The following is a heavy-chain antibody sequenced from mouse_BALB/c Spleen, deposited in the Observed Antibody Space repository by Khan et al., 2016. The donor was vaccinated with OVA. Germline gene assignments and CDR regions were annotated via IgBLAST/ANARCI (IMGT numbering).Heavy chain of an antibody. CDR2: IWGDGST. CDR3: AKFTPDYYSMDY. Sequence: QVQLKESGPGLVAPSESLSITCTVSGFSLSSYGVNWVRQPPGKGLEWLGVIWGDGSTNYHSGLKSRLTIKKDNSKSQVFLKLNSLQTYDTATYYCAKFTPDYYSMDYWGQGTSVTVSS. CDR1: GFSLSSYG. J-gene: IGHJ4*01. V-gene: IGHV2-3*01. D-gene: IGHD1-1*01.